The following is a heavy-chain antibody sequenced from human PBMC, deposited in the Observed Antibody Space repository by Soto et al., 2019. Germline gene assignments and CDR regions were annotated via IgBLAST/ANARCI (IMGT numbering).Heavy chain of an antibody. D-gene: IGHD2-8*01. Sequence: QVHLRESGPGLVKPSETLSLSCTVSGGSISNFYWSWIRQPPGKGLEWIGYISYSGNTNYNPSLTSRVSISVDTSKNQLSLNLTSVTAADTAVYYCARAPMVLSRSYFDSWGQGTPVTVSS. CDR1: GGSISNFY. J-gene: IGHJ4*02. CDR2: ISYSGNT. CDR3: ARAPMVLSRSYFDS. V-gene: IGHV4-59*01.